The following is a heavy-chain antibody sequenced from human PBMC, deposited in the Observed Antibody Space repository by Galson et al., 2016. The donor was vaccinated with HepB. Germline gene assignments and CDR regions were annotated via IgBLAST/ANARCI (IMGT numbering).Heavy chain of an antibody. Sequence: SETLSLTCTVSGGSVSSGSYYWSWIRQPPGKGLEWIGYIYYSGSTNYNPSLKSRVTISVDTSKNQFSLKLSSVTAADTAVYYCARVWGFVGLQGQVYNWFDPWGQGTLVTVSS. CDR3: ARVWGFVGLQGQVYNWFDP. V-gene: IGHV4-61*01. D-gene: IGHD2-15*01. CDR1: GGSVSSGSYY. CDR2: IYYSGST. J-gene: IGHJ5*02.